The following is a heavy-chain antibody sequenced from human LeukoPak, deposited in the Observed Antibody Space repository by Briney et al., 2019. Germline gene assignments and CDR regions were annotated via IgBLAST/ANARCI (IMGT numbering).Heavy chain of an antibody. Sequence: SETLSLTCTVSGGSISSYYWSWIRQPPGKGLEWIGYIYYSGSTNYNPSLKSRVTISVDTSKNQFSLKLSSVTAADTAVYYCARVIAAAVSNWSDPWGQGTLVTVSS. V-gene: IGHV4-59*12. J-gene: IGHJ5*02. D-gene: IGHD6-13*01. CDR1: GGSISSYY. CDR3: ARVIAAAVSNWSDP. CDR2: IYYSGST.